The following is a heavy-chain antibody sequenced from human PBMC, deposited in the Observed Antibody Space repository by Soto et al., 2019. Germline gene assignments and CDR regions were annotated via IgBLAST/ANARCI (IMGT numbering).Heavy chain of an antibody. CDR1: GGSFSGYY. Sequence: QVQLQQWGAGLLKPSETLSLTCAVYGGSFSGYYWSWIRQPPGKGLEWIGEINHSGSTNYNPSLKSRVTISVDTSKNQFSLKLSSVTAADTAVYYCARGDDMTTVYYFDYWGQGTLVTVSS. CDR2: INHSGST. D-gene: IGHD4-17*01. J-gene: IGHJ4*02. V-gene: IGHV4-34*01. CDR3: ARGDDMTTVYYFDY.